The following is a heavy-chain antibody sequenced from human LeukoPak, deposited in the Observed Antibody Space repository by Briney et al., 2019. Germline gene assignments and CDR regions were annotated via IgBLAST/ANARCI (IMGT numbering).Heavy chain of an antibody. CDR3: ARGKDIVVVVAAKGGDWFDP. CDR2: ISSSSSTI. J-gene: IGHJ5*02. D-gene: IGHD2-15*01. V-gene: IGHV3-48*04. CDR1: GFTFSSYS. Sequence: GGPLRLSCAASGFTFSSYSMNWVRQAPGKGLEWVSYISSSSSTIYYADSVKGRFTISRDNAKNSLYLQMNSLRAEDTAVYYCARGKDIVVVVAAKGGDWFDPWGQGTLVTVSS.